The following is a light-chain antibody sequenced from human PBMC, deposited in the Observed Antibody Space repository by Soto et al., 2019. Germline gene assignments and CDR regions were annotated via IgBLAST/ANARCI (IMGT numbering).Light chain of an antibody. Sequence: DIQMTQSPSSLSASVGDRVTITCRTSLPISNYLAWYQQKPGKAPKLLIYDASSLESGVPSRVSGSGSGTEVTLTISSLQPDDGATYYGQQYNSYSWTFGQGTKVDIK. CDR3: QQYNSYSWT. CDR2: DAS. CDR1: LPISNY. J-gene: IGKJ1*01. V-gene: IGKV1-5*01.